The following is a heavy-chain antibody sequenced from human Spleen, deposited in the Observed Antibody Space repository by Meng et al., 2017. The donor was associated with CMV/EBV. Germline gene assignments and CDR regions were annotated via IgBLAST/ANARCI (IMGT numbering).Heavy chain of an antibody. CDR1: GYSVTTYR. D-gene: IGHD2-15*01. CDR2: IYPGDSET. V-gene: IGHV5-51*01. CDR3: VRQGGVAPLDY. Sequence: ACKDSGYSVTTYRIAWVRQMPGKGLECMGIIYPGDSETRYSPSFQGQVTISADKSISTAYLQWSSLTASDTAMYYCVRQGGVAPLDYWGQGTLVTVSS. J-gene: IGHJ4*02.